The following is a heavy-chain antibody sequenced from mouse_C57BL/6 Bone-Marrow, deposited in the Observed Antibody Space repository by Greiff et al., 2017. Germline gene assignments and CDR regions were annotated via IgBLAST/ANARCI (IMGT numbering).Heavy chain of an antibody. J-gene: IGHJ3*01. CDR1: GFTFTDYY. CDR2: IRNKANGYTT. Sequence: EVKLVESGGGLVQPGGSLSLSCAASGFTFTDYYMSWVRQPPGKALEWLGFIRNKANGYTTEYSASVKGRFTISRDNSQSILYLQMNALRAEDSATYYCARCGSSYEAWFAYWGQGTLVTVSA. V-gene: IGHV7-3*01. D-gene: IGHD1-1*01. CDR3: ARCGSSYEAWFAY.